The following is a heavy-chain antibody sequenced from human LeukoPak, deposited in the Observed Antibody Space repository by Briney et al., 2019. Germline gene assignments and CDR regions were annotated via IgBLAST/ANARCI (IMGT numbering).Heavy chain of an antibody. CDR3: AREVLRHDY. D-gene: IGHD3-10*01. V-gene: IGHV7-4-1*02. J-gene: IGHJ4*02. CDR2: IITDTGKP. Sequence: ASVKVSCKASGYTLTQHSINWVRQAPGQGLEWMGWIITDTGKPTYAQGFTGRFVFSVDTSVNTAYLQISSLKAEDTAIYYCAREVLRHDYWGQGTLVTVSS. CDR1: GYTLTQHS.